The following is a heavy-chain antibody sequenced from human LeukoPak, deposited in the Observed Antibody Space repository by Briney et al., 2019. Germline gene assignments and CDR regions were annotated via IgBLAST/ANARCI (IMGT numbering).Heavy chain of an antibody. Sequence: GGSLRLSCAASGFTFNTYAMSWVLQAPGKGLEWVSGVSGSGGNTYYADSVKGRFTISRDNSKNTLYLEMNSLRAEDTAVYYCARDRCGDICFYGLDVWGQGTTVSVSS. CDR1: GFTFNTYA. V-gene: IGHV3-23*01. D-gene: IGHD2-21*01. CDR3: ARDRCGDICFYGLDV. CDR2: VSGSGGNT. J-gene: IGHJ6*02.